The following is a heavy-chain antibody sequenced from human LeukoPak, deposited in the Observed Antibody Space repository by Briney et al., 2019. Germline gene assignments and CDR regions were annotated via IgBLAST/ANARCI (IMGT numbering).Heavy chain of an antibody. J-gene: IGHJ4*02. D-gene: IGHD3-9*01. Sequence: PSETLPLTCTVSGGSISTNSFHWGWIRQPPGKGLEWIGRLHYSGDTYYSPSLQSRVTISGDTSKNQFSLKLTSVTAADTAFYYCASDNYWGQGTLVTVSS. CDR1: GGSISTNSFH. V-gene: IGHV4-39*01. CDR2: LHYSGDT. CDR3: ASDNY.